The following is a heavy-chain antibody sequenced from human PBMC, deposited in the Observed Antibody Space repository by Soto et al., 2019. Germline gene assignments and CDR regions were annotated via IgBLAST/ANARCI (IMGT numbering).Heavy chain of an antibody. CDR3: ARLGGGNYYYYGMDV. Sequence: GESLQISCKGSGYSFTSYWIGWVRQMPGKGLEWMGIIYPGDSDTRYSPSFQGQVTISADKSISTAYLQWSSLKASDTAMYYCARLGGGNYYYYGMDVWGQGTTVTVSS. CDR1: GYSFTSYW. D-gene: IGHD3-16*01. V-gene: IGHV5-51*01. J-gene: IGHJ6*02. CDR2: IYPGDSDT.